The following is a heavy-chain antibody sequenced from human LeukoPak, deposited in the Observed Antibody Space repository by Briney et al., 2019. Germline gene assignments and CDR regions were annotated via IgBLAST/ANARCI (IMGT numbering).Heavy chain of an antibody. J-gene: IGHJ4*02. CDR3: AKGLGWNSRRGWAYYFDF. Sequence: GASLRLSCAASGFTFSNYAMNWVRQAPGKGLEWVSGITGGGDVTYYTDSVKGRFTISRDNSENTLYLQMNSLRVEDTAVYYCAKGLGWNSRRGWAYYFDFWGQGTLVTVSS. V-gene: IGHV3-23*01. CDR1: GFTFSNYA. CDR2: ITGGGDVT. D-gene: IGHD1-7*01.